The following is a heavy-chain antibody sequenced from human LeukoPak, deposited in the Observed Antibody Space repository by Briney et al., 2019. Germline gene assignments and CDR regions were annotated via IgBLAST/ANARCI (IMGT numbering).Heavy chain of an antibody. V-gene: IGHV1-69*13. Sequence: ASVKVSCKASGGTFSNFAISWVRQAPGQGLEWMGGIIPIFGTANYAQKFQGRVTITADESTSTAYMELSSLRSEDTAVYYCASTYGRGSLNYWGQGTLVTVSS. CDR3: ASTYGRGSLNY. J-gene: IGHJ4*02. D-gene: IGHD4-17*01. CDR1: GGTFSNFA. CDR2: IIPIFGTA.